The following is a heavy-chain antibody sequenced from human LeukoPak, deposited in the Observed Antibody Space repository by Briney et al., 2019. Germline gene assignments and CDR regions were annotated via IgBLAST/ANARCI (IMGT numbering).Heavy chain of an antibody. CDR1: GGSISSGDYY. V-gene: IGHV4-30-4*01. Sequence: PSETLSLTCTVSGGSISSGDYYWSWIRQPPGKGLEWIGYIYYSGSTYYNPSLKSRVTISVDTSKNQFSLKLSSVTAADTAVYYCAGETYYYDSSGYSTIFLHWGQGTLVTVSS. D-gene: IGHD3-22*01. CDR3: AGETYYYDSSGYSTIFLH. J-gene: IGHJ1*01. CDR2: IYYSGST.